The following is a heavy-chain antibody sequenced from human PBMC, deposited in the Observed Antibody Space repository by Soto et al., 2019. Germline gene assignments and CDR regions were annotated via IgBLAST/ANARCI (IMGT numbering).Heavy chain of an antibody. CDR2: INPSGGST. CDR3: ASRLDSYGYPPGMDV. CDR1: GYTFTSYY. J-gene: IGHJ6*02. Sequence: ASVKVSCKASGYTFTSYYMHWVRQTPGQGLEWMGIINPSGGSTSYAQKFQGRVTMTRDTSTSTAYLELSSLRSEDTAVYYCASRLDSYGYPPGMDVWGQGTTVTVSS. V-gene: IGHV1-46*01. D-gene: IGHD5-18*01.